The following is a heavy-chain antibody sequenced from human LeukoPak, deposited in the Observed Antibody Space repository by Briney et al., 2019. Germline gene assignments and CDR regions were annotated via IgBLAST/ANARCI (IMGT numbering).Heavy chain of an antibody. CDR1: GYSFTSYW. Sequence: GESLKISCKGSGYSFTSYWIGWVRQMPGKGLEWMGIIYPGDSDTKYGPSFQGQVTISADKSISTAYLQWSSLKASDTAMYYCAKSNYCDSSGYNGAFDYWGQGTLVTVSS. CDR2: IYPGDSDT. D-gene: IGHD3-22*01. V-gene: IGHV5-51*01. CDR3: AKSNYCDSSGYNGAFDY. J-gene: IGHJ4*02.